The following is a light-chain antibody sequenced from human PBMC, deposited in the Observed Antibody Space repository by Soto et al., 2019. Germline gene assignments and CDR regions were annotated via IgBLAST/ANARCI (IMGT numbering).Light chain of an antibody. CDR1: XXVSSY. J-gene: IGKJ3*01. Sequence: SPSSFSASTXXXXXIXXXXXXXVSSYLASYQQKRGRAPTRLIYAASTLQSGVPSTFSGSGSGTDFTLTISCLQSEDFATYFCQQYSTYPFTFGPGTKVDVK. V-gene: IGKV1-8*01. CDR2: AAS. CDR3: QQYSTYPFT.